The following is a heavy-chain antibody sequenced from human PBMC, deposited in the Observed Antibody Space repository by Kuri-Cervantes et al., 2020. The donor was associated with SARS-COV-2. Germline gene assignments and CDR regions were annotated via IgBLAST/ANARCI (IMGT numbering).Heavy chain of an antibody. V-gene: IGHV4-61*02. CDR1: GGSISSGSYY. CDR3: AGGYYYDSSGPVLRYYFDY. Sequence: LRLSCTVSGGSISSGSYYWSWIRQPAGKGLEWIGRIYTSGSTNYNPSLKSRVTISVDTSKNQFSLKLSSVTAADTAVYYCAGGYYYDSSGPVLRYYFDYWGQGTLVTVSS. D-gene: IGHD3-22*01. CDR2: IYTSGST. J-gene: IGHJ4*02.